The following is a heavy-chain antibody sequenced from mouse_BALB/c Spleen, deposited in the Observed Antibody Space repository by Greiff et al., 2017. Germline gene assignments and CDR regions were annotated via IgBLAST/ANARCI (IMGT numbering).Heavy chain of an antibody. V-gene: IGHV1-54*01. J-gene: IGHJ2*01. Sequence: VQLQQSGAELVRPGTSVKVSCKASGYAFTNYLIEWVKQRPGQGLEWIGVINPGSGGTNYNEKFKGKATLTADKSSSTAYMQLSSLTSDDSAVYFCARSGITTVVERGFAYWGQGTTLTVSS. CDR1: GYAFTNYL. D-gene: IGHD1-1*01. CDR2: INPGSGGT. CDR3: ARSGITTVVERGFAY.